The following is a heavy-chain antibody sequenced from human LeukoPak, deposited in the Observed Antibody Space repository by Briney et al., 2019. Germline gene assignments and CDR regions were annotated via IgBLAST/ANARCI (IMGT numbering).Heavy chain of an antibody. Sequence: GGSLRLSCAASGFTFSSYAMSWVRQAPGKGLEWVSAISGSGGSTYYADSVKGQFTISRDNSKNTLYLQMNSLRAEDTAVYYCAKDGFYSSGWYDAFDIWGQGTMVTVSS. CDR1: GFTFSSYA. V-gene: IGHV3-23*01. CDR2: ISGSGGST. J-gene: IGHJ3*02. D-gene: IGHD6-19*01. CDR3: AKDGFYSSGWYDAFDI.